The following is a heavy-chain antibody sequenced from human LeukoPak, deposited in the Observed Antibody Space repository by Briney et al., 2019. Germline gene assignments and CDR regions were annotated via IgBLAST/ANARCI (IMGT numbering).Heavy chain of an antibody. J-gene: IGHJ4*02. V-gene: IGHV3-30*18. Sequence: PGGSLRLSCAASGFTFSSCGMHWVRQAPGKGLEWVAVISYDGSNKYYADSVKGRFTISRDNSKNTLYLQMNSLRAEDTAVYYCAKDSAVTTSFDYWGQGTLVTVSS. CDR2: ISYDGSNK. CDR1: GFTFSSCG. D-gene: IGHD4-17*01. CDR3: AKDSAVTTSFDY.